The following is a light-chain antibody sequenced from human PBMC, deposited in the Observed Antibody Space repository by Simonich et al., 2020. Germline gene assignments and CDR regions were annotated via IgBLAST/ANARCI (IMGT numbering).Light chain of an antibody. CDR1: SSNIGSNT. J-gene: IGLJ3*02. Sequence: QSVLTQPPSASGTPGQRVTISCSGSSSNIGSNTVNWYQQLPGTAPKLLIYSNNQRPSGVPDRFSGSKSGTSASLAISWLQSEDEADYYCAAWDDNLNGWVFGGGTKLTVL. CDR2: SNN. V-gene: IGLV1-44*01. CDR3: AAWDDNLNGWV.